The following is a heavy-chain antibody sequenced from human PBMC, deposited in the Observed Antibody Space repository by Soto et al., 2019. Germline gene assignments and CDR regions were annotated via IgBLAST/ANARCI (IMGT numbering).Heavy chain of an antibody. D-gene: IGHD2-15*01. Sequence: QMQLVQSGPEVKKPGTSVKVSCKASGFTFTSSAVQWVRQARGQRLEWIGWIVVGSGNTNYAQKFQERVTITRDMSTSTAYMELSSLRSEDTDVYYCAVIGGNGAFDYWGQGTLVTVSS. CDR2: IVVGSGNT. CDR1: GFTFTSSA. J-gene: IGHJ4*02. V-gene: IGHV1-58*01. CDR3: AVIGGNGAFDY.